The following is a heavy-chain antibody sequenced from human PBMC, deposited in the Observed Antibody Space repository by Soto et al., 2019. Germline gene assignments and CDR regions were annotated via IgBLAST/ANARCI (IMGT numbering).Heavy chain of an antibody. CDR1: GFTFTSSA. Sequence: GASVKFSCKASGFTFTSSAVQWVRQARGQRLEWIGWIVVGSGNTNYAQKLQGRVTITADESTSTAYLEVSSLTSEDTAVYYCAISGVITGWFDPWGQGTLVTVSS. D-gene: IGHD3-3*01. CDR3: AISGVITGWFDP. V-gene: IGHV1-58*01. CDR2: IVVGSGNT. J-gene: IGHJ5*02.